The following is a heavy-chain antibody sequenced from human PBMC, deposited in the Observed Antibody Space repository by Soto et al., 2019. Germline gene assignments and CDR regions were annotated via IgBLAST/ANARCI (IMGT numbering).Heavy chain of an antibody. CDR1: GYTLTELS. V-gene: IGHV1-24*01. CDR3: ATGPILRYFDWSNWFVP. D-gene: IGHD3-9*01. Sequence: VASVKVSCKVSGYTLTELSMHWVRQAPGKGLEWMGGFDPEDGETIYAQKFQGRVTMTEDTSTDTAYMELSSLRSEDTAVYYCATGPILRYFDWSNWFVPWGQGTLVTVSS. CDR2: FDPEDGET. J-gene: IGHJ5*02.